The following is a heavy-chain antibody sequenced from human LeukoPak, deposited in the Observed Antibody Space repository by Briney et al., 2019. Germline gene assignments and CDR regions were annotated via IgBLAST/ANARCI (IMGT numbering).Heavy chain of an antibody. CDR3: AKELGYCSSTSYYYYFDS. D-gene: IGHD2-2*01. V-gene: IGHV3-23*01. CDR2: ISGSGGST. CDR1: GFTFSRYA. J-gene: IGHJ4*02. Sequence: GGSLRLSCAASGFTFSRYAMSWVRQAPGKGLEWVSAISGSGGSTYYADSVKGRFTISRDNSKNTLYVQMNSLRAEDTAVYYCAKELGYCSSTSYYYYFDSWGQGTLVTVSS.